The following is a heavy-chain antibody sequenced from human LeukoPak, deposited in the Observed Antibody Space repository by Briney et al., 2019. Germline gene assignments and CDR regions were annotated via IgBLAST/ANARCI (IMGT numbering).Heavy chain of an antibody. Sequence: SSETLPLTCTVSGGSISSGGYYWSWIRQHPGKGLEWIGYIYYSGSTYYNPSLKSRVTISVDTSKNQFSLKLSSVTAADTAVYYCARDRYCSSTSCYYYGMDVWGQGTTVTVSS. CDR3: ARDRYCSSTSCYYYGMDV. CDR2: IYYSGST. J-gene: IGHJ6*02. D-gene: IGHD2-2*01. CDR1: GGSISSGGYY. V-gene: IGHV4-31*03.